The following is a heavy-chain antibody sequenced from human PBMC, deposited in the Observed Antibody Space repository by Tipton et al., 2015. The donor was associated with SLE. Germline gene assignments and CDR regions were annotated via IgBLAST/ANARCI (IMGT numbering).Heavy chain of an antibody. J-gene: IGHJ4*02. CDR3: ANFGDYGGAY. Sequence: SLRLSCVTSGFTFTAYTMNWVRQAPGKGLEWLSSISGTGSHIYYADSIKGRYTISRDNTRNSLFLQINSLTTDDTATYYCANFGDYGGAYWGLGTLVTVSS. V-gene: IGHV3-21*01. D-gene: IGHD4/OR15-4a*01. CDR2: ISGTGSHI. CDR1: GFTFTAYT.